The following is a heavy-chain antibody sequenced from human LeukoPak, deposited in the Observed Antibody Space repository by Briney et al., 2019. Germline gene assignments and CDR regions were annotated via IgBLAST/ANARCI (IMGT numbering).Heavy chain of an antibody. J-gene: IGHJ3*02. CDR2: IYYSGST. CDR1: GGSISSGGYY. CDR3: ARAEDEYYYDSNGAFDI. D-gene: IGHD3-22*01. Sequence: PSQTLSLTCTVSGGSISSGGYYWSWIRQHPGRGLEWIGYIYYSGSTYYNPSLKSRFTISVDTSKNQFSLKLSSVTAADTAVYYCARAEDEYYYDSNGAFDIWGQGTMVTVSS. V-gene: IGHV4-31*03.